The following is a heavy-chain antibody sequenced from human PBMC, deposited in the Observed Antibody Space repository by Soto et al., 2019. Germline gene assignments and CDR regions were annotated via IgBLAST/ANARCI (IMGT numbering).Heavy chain of an antibody. CDR3: ARLYYDYV. V-gene: IGHV3-48*02. J-gene: IGHJ6*02. Sequence: QPGGSLRLSCKASGFDFSTYNMNWVRQAPGKGLEWIAYVSMDSDTIHYADSVKGRFTISRDDPENSLYLQMNSLRDEDTATYYCARLYYDYVWGQGTTVTVSS. D-gene: IGHD3-3*01. CDR1: GFDFSTYN. CDR2: VSMDSDTI.